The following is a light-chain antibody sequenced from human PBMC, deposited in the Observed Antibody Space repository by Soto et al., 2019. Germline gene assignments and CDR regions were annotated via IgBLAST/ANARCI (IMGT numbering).Light chain of an antibody. CDR2: DAS. CDR3: QQFSNYPHV. Sequence: EIVLTQSPATLSLSPGERATLSCRASQSVSIYLAWYQQKPGQAPRLLIYDASNRATGIPARFSGSGSGTDFALTISSLEPEDFAVYYCQQFSNYPHVFGQGTRLEIK. CDR1: QSVSIY. J-gene: IGKJ5*01. V-gene: IGKV3-11*01.